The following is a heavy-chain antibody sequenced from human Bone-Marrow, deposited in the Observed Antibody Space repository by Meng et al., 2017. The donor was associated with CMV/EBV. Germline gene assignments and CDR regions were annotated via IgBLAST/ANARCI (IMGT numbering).Heavy chain of an antibody. J-gene: IGHJ6*02. CDR2: IYYNGGT. CDR3: ARFPGPYSSSSAQNYYYGMDV. D-gene: IGHD6-6*01. V-gene: IGHV4-61*01. CDR1: GGSVSRGSYY. Sequence: SETLSLTCTVSGGSVSRGSYYWNWIRQTPGKGLEWIGNIYYNGGTNYNSSLKSRVTISVDTSKNQFSLKLSSVTAADTAVYHCARFPGPYSSSSAQNYYYGMDVWGQGTTVTVSS.